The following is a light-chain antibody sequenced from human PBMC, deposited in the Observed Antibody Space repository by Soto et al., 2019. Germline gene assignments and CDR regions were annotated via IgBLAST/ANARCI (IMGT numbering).Light chain of an antibody. V-gene: IGKV3-15*01. CDR1: HTISNT. J-gene: IGKJ4*01. Sequence: EVVMSQSSATLSMSPRDKVSLSWRAKHTISNTLACYQHNPRQAPRLLIYAASTRATGVSARFSGSGSGTEFTLTISSLQSENFTIYYCQYYNNWPATFGGGTKLDIK. CDR3: QYYNNWPAT. CDR2: AAS.